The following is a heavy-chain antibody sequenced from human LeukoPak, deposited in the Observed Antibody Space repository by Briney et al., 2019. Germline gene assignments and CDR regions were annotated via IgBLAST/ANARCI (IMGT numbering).Heavy chain of an antibody. D-gene: IGHD1-26*01. J-gene: IGHJ4*02. Sequence: PGGSLRLSCAASGFTFSSYAMGWVRQAPGKGLEWVSVISGDGGSTYYPDSVKGRFTISRDSSKNTLYLQMNSLRAEDTAVYYCAKGSSGASGNYDYFDYWGQGTLVTVSS. CDR2: ISGDGGST. V-gene: IGHV3-23*01. CDR3: AKGSSGASGNYDYFDY. CDR1: GFTFSSYA.